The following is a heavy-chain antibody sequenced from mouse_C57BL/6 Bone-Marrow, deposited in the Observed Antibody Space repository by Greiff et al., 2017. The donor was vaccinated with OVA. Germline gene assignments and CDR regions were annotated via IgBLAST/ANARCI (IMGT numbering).Heavy chain of an antibody. CDR2: SRNKANDYTT. Sequence: EVQLVESGGGLVQSGRSLRLSCATSGFTFSDFYMEWVRQAPGKGLEWLAASRNKANDYTTEYSASVKGRFIVSRDTSQSILYLQMNALRAEDTAIYYCARDAYYGSSPYYYAMDDWGQGTSVTVSS. CDR3: ARDAYYGSSPYYYAMDD. J-gene: IGHJ4*01. CDR1: GFTFSDFY. V-gene: IGHV7-1*01. D-gene: IGHD1-1*01.